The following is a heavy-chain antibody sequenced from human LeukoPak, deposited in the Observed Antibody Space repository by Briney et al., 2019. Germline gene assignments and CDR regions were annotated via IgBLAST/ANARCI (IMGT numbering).Heavy chain of an antibody. V-gene: IGHV1-18*01. CDR3: ARGLDLKDAFNI. Sequence: ASVKVSCKASGYTYTSYGITSVRQAPGQGLEWVGWISGYNGNTNYAQKFLGRVTLTTDTSTSTAYMELRSLRSDDTAVYYCARGLDLKDAFNIWGQGTMVTVSS. CDR2: ISGYNGNT. J-gene: IGHJ3*02. CDR1: GYTYTSYG.